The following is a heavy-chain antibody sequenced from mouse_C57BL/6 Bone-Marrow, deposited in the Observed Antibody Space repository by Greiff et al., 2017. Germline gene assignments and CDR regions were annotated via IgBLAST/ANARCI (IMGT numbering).Heavy chain of an antibody. J-gene: IGHJ3*01. D-gene: IGHD4-1*01. CDR2: ISDGGSYT. V-gene: IGHV5-4*03. CDR1: GFTFSSYA. Sequence: EVMLVESGGGLVKPGGSLKLSCAASGFTFSSYAMSWVRQTPEKRLEWVATISDGGSYTYYPDNVKGRFTISRDNAKNHLYLQMSHLKSEDTAMYYCASLGGFAYWGQGTLVTVSA. CDR3: ASLGGFAY.